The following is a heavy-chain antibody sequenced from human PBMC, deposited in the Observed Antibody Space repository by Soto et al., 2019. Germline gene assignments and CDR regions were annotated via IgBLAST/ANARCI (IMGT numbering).Heavy chain of an antibody. CDR2: IIPILGIA. J-gene: IGHJ5*02. V-gene: IGHV1-69*08. Sequence: QVQLVQSGAEVKKPGSSVKVSCKASGGTFSSYTISWVRQAPGQGLEWMGRIIPILGIANYAQKFQGRVTITADKSTSTAYMELSSLRSEDTAVYYCAIERVAAAAGWLDPWGQGTLVTVSS. CDR3: AIERVAAAAGWLDP. CDR1: GGTFSSYT. D-gene: IGHD6-13*01.